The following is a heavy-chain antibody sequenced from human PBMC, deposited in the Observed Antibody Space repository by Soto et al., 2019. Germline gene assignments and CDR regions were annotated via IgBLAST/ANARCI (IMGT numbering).Heavy chain of an antibody. V-gene: IGHV3-30*18. CDR3: AKEDSSSWHYYYGMDV. Sequence: QVQLVESGGGVVQPRRSLRLSCAASGFTFSSYGMNWVRQAPGKGLEWVAVISYDGSNKYYADSVKGRFTISRDSSKNMLYLQMNSLRAEDTAVYYCAKEDSSSWHYYYGMDVWGQGTTVTVSS. CDR2: ISYDGSNK. J-gene: IGHJ6*02. CDR1: GFTFSSYG. D-gene: IGHD6-13*01.